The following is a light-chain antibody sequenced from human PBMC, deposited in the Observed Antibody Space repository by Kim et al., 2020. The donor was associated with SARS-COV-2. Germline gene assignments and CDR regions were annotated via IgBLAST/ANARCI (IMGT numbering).Light chain of an antibody. CDR2: KAS. CDR3: QQYNSYSST. V-gene: IGKV1-5*03. Sequence: DIQMTQSPSTLSASVGDRVTITCRASQSINIWLAWYQQKPGKAPKLLIYKASSLESGVPSRFSGSGSGTEFTLTISSLQPDDFAAYYCQQYNSYSSTFGQGTKLEIK. CDR1: QSINIW. J-gene: IGKJ2*01.